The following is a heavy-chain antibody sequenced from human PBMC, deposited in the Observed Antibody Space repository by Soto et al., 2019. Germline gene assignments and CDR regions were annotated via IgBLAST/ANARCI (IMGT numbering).Heavy chain of an antibody. CDR3: AKCLLGGNSPALYFDH. D-gene: IGHD3-16*01. CDR2: ISNIGGST. J-gene: IGHJ4*02. Sequence: AGGSLRLSCTASGLTFSRYGMTCGRQAPGKGLDWVSGISNIGGSTYYADSVKGRVTISRDNSKNTLYLQMNSLRVADTAVYYCAKCLLGGNSPALYFDHWGQGILVTVSS. CDR1: GLTFSRYG. V-gene: IGHV3-23*01.